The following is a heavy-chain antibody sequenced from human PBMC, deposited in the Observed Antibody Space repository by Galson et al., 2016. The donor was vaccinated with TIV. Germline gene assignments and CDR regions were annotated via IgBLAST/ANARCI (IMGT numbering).Heavy chain of an antibody. CDR3: ARVYSDYPGGAFDV. CDR2: VYHTGNT. V-gene: IGHV4-38-2*01. CDR1: GYSISTGYY. D-gene: IGHD4-11*01. J-gene: IGHJ3*01. Sequence: ETLSLTCAVSGYSISTGYYWGWIRQPPGKGLEWIGSVYHTGNTYYNPSLKSRVAVSIATSRNQFSLKLSSVTAPDTAVYFCARVYSDYPGGAFDVWGQGTMVTVSS.